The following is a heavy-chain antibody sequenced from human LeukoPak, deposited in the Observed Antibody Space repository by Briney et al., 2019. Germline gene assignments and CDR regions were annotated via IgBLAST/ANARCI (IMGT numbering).Heavy chain of an antibody. V-gene: IGHV3-33*01. J-gene: IGHJ4*02. D-gene: IGHD6-6*01. Sequence: PGRSLRLSCAASGFTFSSYGMHWVRQAPGKGLEWVAVIWYDGSNKYYADSVKGRFTISRDNSKNTLYLQMNSLRAEDTAVYYCARAPHAYRIAARPYFDYWGQGTLVTVSS. CDR1: GFTFSSYG. CDR3: ARAPHAYRIAARPYFDY. CDR2: IWYDGSNK.